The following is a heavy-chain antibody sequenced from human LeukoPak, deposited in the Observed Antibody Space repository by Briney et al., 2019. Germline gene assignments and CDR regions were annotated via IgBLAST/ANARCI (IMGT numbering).Heavy chain of an antibody. CDR3: ARVVGATMYDDYYYGMDV. V-gene: IGHV1-18*01. CDR2: ISAYNGNT. Sequence: ASVKVSCKASGYTFTSYGTSWVRQAPGQGLEWMGWISAYNGNTNYAQKLQGRVTMTTDTSTSTAYMELRSLRSDDTAVYYCARVVGATMYDDYYYGMDVWGQGTTVTVSS. D-gene: IGHD1-26*01. CDR1: GYTFTSYG. J-gene: IGHJ6*02.